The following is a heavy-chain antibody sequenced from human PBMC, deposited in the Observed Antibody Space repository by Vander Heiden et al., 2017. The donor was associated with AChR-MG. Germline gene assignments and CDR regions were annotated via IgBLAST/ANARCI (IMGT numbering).Heavy chain of an antibody. V-gene: IGHV3-23*01. J-gene: IGHJ3*02. Sequence: EVQLLESGGGLVQPGGSLRLSCAASGFTFSSYAMSWVRQAPGKGLEWVSAISGSGGSTYYADSVKGRFTISRDNSKNTLYLQMNSLRAEDTAVYYCASTDYGGNWDLHAFDTWGQGTMVTVSS. CDR1: GFTFSSYA. CDR3: ASTDYGGNWDLHAFDT. D-gene: IGHD4-17*01. CDR2: ISGSGGST.